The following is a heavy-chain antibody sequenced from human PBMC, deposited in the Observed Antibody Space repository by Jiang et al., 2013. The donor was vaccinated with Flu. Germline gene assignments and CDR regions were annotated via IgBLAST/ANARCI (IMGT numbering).Heavy chain of an antibody. CDR2: IIPILGIA. J-gene: IGHJ6*02. Sequence: GAEVKKPGSSVKVSCKASGGTFSSYTISWVRQAPGQGLEWMGRIIPILGIANYAQKFQGRVTITADKSTSTAYMELSSLRSEDTAVYYCASQAAPQGELEDYYGMDVWGQGTTVTVSS. CDR1: GGTFSSYT. CDR3: ASQAAPQGELEDYYGMDV. V-gene: IGHV1-69*02. D-gene: IGHD1-1*01.